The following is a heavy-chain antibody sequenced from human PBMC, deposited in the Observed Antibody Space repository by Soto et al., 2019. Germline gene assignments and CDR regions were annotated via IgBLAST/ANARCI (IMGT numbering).Heavy chain of an antibody. CDR1: GFTFSNAW. CDR2: IKSKTDGGTT. J-gene: IGHJ4*02. V-gene: IGHV3-15*01. Sequence: PGGSLRLSCAASGFTFSNAWMSWVRQAPGKGLEWVGRIKSKTDGGTTDYAAPVKGRFTISRDDSKNTLYLQMNSLKTEDTAVYYCTTDPGYTYYYGSGPWGQGTLVTVSS. D-gene: IGHD3-10*01. CDR3: TTDPGYTYYYGSGP.